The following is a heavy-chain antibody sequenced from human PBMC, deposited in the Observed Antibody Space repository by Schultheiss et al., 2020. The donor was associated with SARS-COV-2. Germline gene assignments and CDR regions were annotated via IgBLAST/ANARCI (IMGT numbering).Heavy chain of an antibody. V-gene: IGHV3-48*03. Sequence: GGSLRLSCAASGFTFSSYEMNWVRQAPGKGLEWVSYISSSGSTIYYADSVKGRFTISRDNSKNTLYLQMNSLRPEDTAVYYCAKEGSGTDAFDIWGQGTMVTVSS. CDR3: AKEGSGTDAFDI. J-gene: IGHJ3*02. D-gene: IGHD2-2*01. CDR1: GFTFSSYE. CDR2: ISSSGSTI.